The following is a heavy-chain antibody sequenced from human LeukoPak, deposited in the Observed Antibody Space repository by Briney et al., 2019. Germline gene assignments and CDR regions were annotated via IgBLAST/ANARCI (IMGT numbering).Heavy chain of an antibody. CDR1: GGSITSGSYY. V-gene: IGHV4-61*02. CDR3: ARGNLVRGYLDDFDI. CDR2: IYTGGTT. Sequence: SSQTLSLTCSVSGGSITSGSYYWSWIRQPAGKGLEWIGRIYTGGTTNYNPSLQSRVTISVDTSKNQFSLKLSSVTAADTAVYYCARGNLVRGYLDDFDIWGQGTMATVSS. J-gene: IGHJ3*02. D-gene: IGHD3-10*01.